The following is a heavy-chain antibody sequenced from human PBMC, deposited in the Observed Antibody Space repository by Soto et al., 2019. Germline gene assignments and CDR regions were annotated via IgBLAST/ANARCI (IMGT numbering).Heavy chain of an antibody. Sequence: QVQLVQSGAEVKKPGSSVKVSCKASGGTFSSYAISWVRQAPGQGLEWMGGIIPISGTANYAQKFQGRVTITADESTSTAYMELSSLRSEDTAVYYCARSQGSSTSLELYYYYYYGMEVWGQGTRVTVSS. J-gene: IGHJ6*02. CDR1: GGTFSSYA. V-gene: IGHV1-69*01. D-gene: IGHD2-2*01. CDR2: IIPISGTA. CDR3: ARSQGSSTSLELYYYYYYGMEV.